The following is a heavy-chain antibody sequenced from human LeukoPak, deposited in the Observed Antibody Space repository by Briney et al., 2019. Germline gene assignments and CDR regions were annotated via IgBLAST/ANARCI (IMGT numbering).Heavy chain of an antibody. CDR3: ARVYSSSSNYYYGMDV. D-gene: IGHD6-6*01. CDR2: INPNSGGT. CDR1: GYTLTGYY. J-gene: IGHJ6*02. Sequence: ASVKVSCKASGYTLTGYYMHWVRQAPGQGLEWMGWINPNSGGTNYAQKFQGRVTMTRDTSISTAYMELSRLRSDDTAVYYCARVYSSSSNYYYGMDVWGQGTTVTVSS. V-gene: IGHV1-2*02.